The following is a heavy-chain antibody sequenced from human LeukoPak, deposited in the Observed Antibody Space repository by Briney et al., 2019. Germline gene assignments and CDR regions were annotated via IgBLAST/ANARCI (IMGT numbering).Heavy chain of an antibody. CDR3: ARERYPGIAVAGTRFDY. D-gene: IGHD6-19*01. V-gene: IGHV1-69*06. CDR1: GGTFSSYA. Sequence: ASVKVSCKASGGTFSSYAISWVRQAPGQGLEWMGGIIPIFGTANYAQKFQGRVTITADKSTSTAYMELSSLRSDDTAGYYCARERYPGIAVAGTRFDYWGQGTLVTVSS. J-gene: IGHJ4*02. CDR2: IIPIFGTA.